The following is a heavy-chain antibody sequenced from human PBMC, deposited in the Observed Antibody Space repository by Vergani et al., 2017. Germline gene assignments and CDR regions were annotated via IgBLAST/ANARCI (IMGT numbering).Heavy chain of an antibody. CDR2: SIPIFGTA. CDR3: ARDSTGQLERRDTFDI. CDR1: GGTFSSYA. J-gene: IGHJ3*02. V-gene: IGHV1-69*01. Sequence: QVQLVQSGAEVKKPGSSVKVSCKASGGTFSSYAISWVRQAPGQGLEWMGGSIPIFGTANYAQKFQGRVTITADESTSTAYMGLSSLRSEDTAVYYCARDSTGQLERRDTFDIWGQGTMVTVSS. D-gene: IGHD1-1*01.